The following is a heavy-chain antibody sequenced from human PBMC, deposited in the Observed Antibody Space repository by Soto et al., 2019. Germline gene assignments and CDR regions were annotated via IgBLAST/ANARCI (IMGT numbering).Heavy chain of an antibody. CDR1: GYTFTGYY. CDR2: INPNSGGT. CDR3: ARPHSSSWYSNNWFDP. D-gene: IGHD6-13*01. J-gene: IGHJ5*02. Sequence: QVQLVQSGAEVKKPGASVKVSCKASGYTFTGYYMDWVRQAPGQGLEWMGWINPNSGGTNYAQKFQGRVTMTRDTSISTAYMELSRLRSDDTAVYYCARPHSSSWYSNNWFDPWGQGTLVTVSS. V-gene: IGHV1-2*02.